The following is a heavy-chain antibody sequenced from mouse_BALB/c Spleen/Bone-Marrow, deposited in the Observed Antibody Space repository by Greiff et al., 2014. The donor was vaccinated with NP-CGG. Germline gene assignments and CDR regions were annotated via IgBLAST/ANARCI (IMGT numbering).Heavy chain of an antibody. J-gene: IGHJ4*01. CDR2: IDPYYGGT. CDR1: GYSFTGYN. V-gene: IGHV1-39*01. CDR3: ARRGTYGSSPYDYAMDY. Sequence: EVQLQQSGPELEKPGASVKISCKASGYSFTGYNMNWVKQSNGKSLEWIGNIDPYYGGTSYNQKFKGKATLTVDKSSSTAYMQLKGLTSEDSAVYYCARRGTYGSSPYDYAMDYWGQGTSVTVSS. D-gene: IGHD1-1*01.